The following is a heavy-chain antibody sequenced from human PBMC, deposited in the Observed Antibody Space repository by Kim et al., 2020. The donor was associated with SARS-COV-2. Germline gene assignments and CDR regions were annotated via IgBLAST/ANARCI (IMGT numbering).Heavy chain of an antibody. CDR3: ARDATYCSSTSCYVGYRVFYYGMDV. V-gene: IGHV3-33*05. Sequence: GGSLRLSCAASGFTFSSYGMHWVRQAPGKGLEWVAVISYDGSNKYYADSVKGRFTISRDNSKNTLYLQMNSLRADDTAVYYCARDATYCSSTSCYVGYRVFYYGMDVWGQGTTVTVSS. CDR2: ISYDGSNK. J-gene: IGHJ6*02. D-gene: IGHD2-2*01. CDR1: GFTFSSYG.